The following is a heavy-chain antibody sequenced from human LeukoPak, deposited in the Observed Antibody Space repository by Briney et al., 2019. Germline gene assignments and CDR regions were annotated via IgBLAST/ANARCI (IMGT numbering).Heavy chain of an antibody. CDR2: ISYSGIT. D-gene: IGHD3-10*02. CDR1: GVSVTTSGYY. V-gene: IGHV4-39*01. Sequence: SETLSLTCTAFGVSVTTSGYYGAWIRQPPGRGLEWIGSISYSGITYYKPSLRGRVTISGDTAKNQFSLKLSSVTAADTAVYYCARHNDYVSLMDVWGQGTTVTVSS. CDR3: ARHNDYVSLMDV. J-gene: IGHJ6*02.